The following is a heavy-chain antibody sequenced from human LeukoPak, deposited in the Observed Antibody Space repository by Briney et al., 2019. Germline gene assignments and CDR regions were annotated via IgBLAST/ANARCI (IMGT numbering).Heavy chain of an antibody. D-gene: IGHD6-6*01. V-gene: IGHV1-69*05. CDR3: ASNAYSISSYLRTLRGFDP. Sequence: GSSVTVSCKASGCTFSSYAISWVRQAPGQGLEWMGGIIPIFGKAHFAQKFQGRVTITTDESTSTAYMELSSLRSEDTAVYYGASNAYSISSYLRTLRGFDPWGQGALVPVS. J-gene: IGHJ5*02. CDR1: GCTFSSYA. CDR2: IIPIFGKA.